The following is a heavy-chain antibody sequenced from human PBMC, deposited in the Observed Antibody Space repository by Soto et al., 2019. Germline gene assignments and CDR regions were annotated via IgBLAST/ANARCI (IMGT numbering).Heavy chain of an antibody. Sequence: QVQLVQSGAEVKKPGASVKVSCKASGYTFTSYGISWVRQAPGQGLEWMGWISAYNGNTNYAQKLQGRVTMTTDTSPSTAYMELRSLRSDDTAVYYCARVTIRWNDVSWFDPWGQGTLVTVSS. D-gene: IGHD1-1*01. CDR2: ISAYNGNT. V-gene: IGHV1-18*04. CDR3: ARVTIRWNDVSWFDP. J-gene: IGHJ5*02. CDR1: GYTFTSYG.